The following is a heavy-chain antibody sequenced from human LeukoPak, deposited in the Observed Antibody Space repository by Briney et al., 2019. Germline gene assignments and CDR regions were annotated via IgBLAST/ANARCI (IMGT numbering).Heavy chain of an antibody. J-gene: IGHJ4*02. D-gene: IGHD2-8*01. CDR2: ISGSGGST. CDR1: GFTFSSYA. V-gene: IGHV3-23*01. Sequence: GWSLRLSCAASGFTFSSYAMSWVRQAPGKGLEWVSAISGSGGSTYYADSVKGRFTISRDNSKNTLYLQMNSLRAEDPAVYYCAKDQGVSGRFDYWGQGTLVTVSS. CDR3: AKDQGVSGRFDY.